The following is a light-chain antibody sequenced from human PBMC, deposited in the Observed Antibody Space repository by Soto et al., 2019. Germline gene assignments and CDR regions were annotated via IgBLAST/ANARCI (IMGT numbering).Light chain of an antibody. CDR1: QSVASY. CDR2: GAS. J-gene: IGKJ4*01. Sequence: EIVLSQSPATLSVSTGERATLSCRASQSVASYLAWYHQKPGQAPRLLIYGASTRATGVPARFSGSGSGTEFTLTISSLQSEDFAVYYCQQYNDWPLLTFGGGTKVDIK. CDR3: QQYNDWPLLT. V-gene: IGKV3-15*01.